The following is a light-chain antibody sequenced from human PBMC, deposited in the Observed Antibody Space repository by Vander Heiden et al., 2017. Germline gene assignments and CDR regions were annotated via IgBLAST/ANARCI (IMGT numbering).Light chain of an antibody. J-gene: IGLJ2*01. CDR3: GTWDSSLSAVV. CDR2: DNN. V-gene: IGLV1-51*01. CDR1: SSNIGNNY. Sequence: QSVLTQPPSVSAAPGQKVTISCSGSSSNIGNNYVSWYQQLPGTAPKLLIYDNNKRPSGLPARFSGSQSGTSATLGITGLQTGDEADYYCGTWDSSLSAVVFGGGTKLTVL.